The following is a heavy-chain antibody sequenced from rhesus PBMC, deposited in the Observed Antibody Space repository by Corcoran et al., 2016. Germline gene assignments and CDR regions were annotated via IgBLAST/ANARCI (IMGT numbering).Heavy chain of an antibody. CDR1: GASISSNW. CDR2: TNGDSGTT. J-gene: IGHJ4*01. Sequence: QVQLQESGPGLVKPSETLSLTCTVSGASISSNWWSWIRQVPGKGLEWIGETNGDSGTTNYHPPLRSRVTISKDASKNPLSLILSSVTAADTAMYHCARGQAATPFDYWGQGVLVTVSS. V-gene: IGHV4-80*01. D-gene: IGHD4-29*01. CDR3: ARGQAATPFDY.